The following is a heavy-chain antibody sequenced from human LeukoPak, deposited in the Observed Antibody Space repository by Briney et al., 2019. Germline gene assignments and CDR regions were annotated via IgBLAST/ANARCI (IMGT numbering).Heavy chain of an antibody. CDR3: ARGGELLNY. CDR2: IYYSGIT. Sequence: SETLSLTCTVSGGSINNYYWNWIRQPPGKGLEWIGYIYYSGITNYNPSLKSRVSISVDTSRNQFSLRLSSVTAADTAVYYCARGGELLNYLGQGTLVTVSS. J-gene: IGHJ4*02. CDR1: GGSINNYY. D-gene: IGHD1-7*01. V-gene: IGHV4-59*08.